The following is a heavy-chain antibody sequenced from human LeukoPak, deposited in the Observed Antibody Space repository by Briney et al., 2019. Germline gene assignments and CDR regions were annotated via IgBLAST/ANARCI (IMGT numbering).Heavy chain of an antibody. CDR3: ARKGNAFDF. CDR1: GFTFSSYW. J-gene: IGHJ3*01. Sequence: GGSLRLSCAASGFTFSSYWMTWVRQAPGKGLEWVANIKLDVSETYYVDSVRGRFTISRDNTKNSLYLQMDSPRAEDTAVYYCARKGNAFDFWGQGTMVTVSS. D-gene: IGHD3-10*01. CDR2: IKLDVSET. V-gene: IGHV3-7*01.